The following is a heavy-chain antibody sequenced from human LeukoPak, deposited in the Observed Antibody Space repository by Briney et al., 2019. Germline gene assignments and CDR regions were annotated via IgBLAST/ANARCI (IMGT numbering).Heavy chain of an antibody. CDR1: VGSISGYF. CDR2: IYYSGAT. CDR3: ARAQYSGSCFDY. Sequence: AETLSLTCTVSVGSISGYFWSWVRQAPGTGLDWIGHIYYSGATNYNPSLRSRVTISVDTSKNQFSLKLRSVTAADTAVYYCARAQYSGSCFDYWGQGALVTVSS. V-gene: IGHV4-59*01. J-gene: IGHJ4*02. D-gene: IGHD1-26*01.